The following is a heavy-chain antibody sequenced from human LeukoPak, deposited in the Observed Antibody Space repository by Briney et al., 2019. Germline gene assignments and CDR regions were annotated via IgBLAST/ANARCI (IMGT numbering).Heavy chain of an antibody. J-gene: IGHJ4*02. Sequence: SETLSLTCTVSGGSISSSDYYWGWIRQPPGKGLEWIDYITYSGSTNYNPSLKSRVTMSVDTSKNQFSLRLSSVTAADTAVYYCARHGSSYSFDCWGQGTLVIVSS. V-gene: IGHV4-61*05. CDR3: ARHGSSYSFDC. CDR1: GGSISSSDYY. CDR2: ITYSGST. D-gene: IGHD6-13*01.